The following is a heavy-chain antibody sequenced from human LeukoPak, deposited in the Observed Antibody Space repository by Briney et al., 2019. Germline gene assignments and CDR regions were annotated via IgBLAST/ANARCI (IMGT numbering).Heavy chain of an antibody. CDR1: GGSFSGYY. Sequence: SETLSLTCAVYGGSFSGYYWSWIRQPPGKGLEWIGEINHSGSTNYNPSLKSRVTISVGTSKNQFSLKLSSVTAADTAVYYCARGGIVGALWGQGTLVTVSS. J-gene: IGHJ4*02. D-gene: IGHD1-26*01. CDR3: ARGGIVGAL. CDR2: INHSGST. V-gene: IGHV4-34*01.